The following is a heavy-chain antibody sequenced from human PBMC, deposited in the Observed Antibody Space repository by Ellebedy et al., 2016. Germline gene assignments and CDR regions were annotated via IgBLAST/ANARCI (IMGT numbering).Heavy chain of an antibody. D-gene: IGHD2-2*01. CDR1: GGTFSSYA. CDR2: IIPIFGTA. V-gene: IGHV1-69*13. Sequence: SVKVSCXASGGTFSSYAISWVRQAPGHGLEWMGGIIPIFGTANYAQKFQGRVTITADESTSTAYMELSSLRAEDTAVYYCARIRYCSSTSCYPLYYYYYMDVWGKGTTVTVSS. CDR3: ARIRYCSSTSCYPLYYYYYMDV. J-gene: IGHJ6*03.